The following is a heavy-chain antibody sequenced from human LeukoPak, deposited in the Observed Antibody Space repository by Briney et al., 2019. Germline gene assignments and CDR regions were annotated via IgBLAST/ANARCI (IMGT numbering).Heavy chain of an antibody. CDR2: IWYDGNNK. J-gene: IGHJ4*02. CDR1: GLTFSSYG. D-gene: IGHD3-9*01. Sequence: GRSLRLSCAASGLTFSSYGMHWVRQAPGKGLEWVAVIWYDGNNKYYADSVKGRFTISRDNSKNTLYLQMNSLRAEDTAVYYCARSTSSEYDIYHFDYWGQGTLVTVSS. V-gene: IGHV3-33*01. CDR3: ARSTSSEYDIYHFDY.